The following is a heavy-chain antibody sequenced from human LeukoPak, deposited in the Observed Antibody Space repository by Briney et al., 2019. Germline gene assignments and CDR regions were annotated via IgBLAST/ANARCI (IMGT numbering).Heavy chain of an antibody. CDR3: ARGYSYGPYYYYYYMDV. CDR2: IYYSGST. CDR1: GGSISSYY. J-gene: IGHJ6*03. V-gene: IGHV4-59*01. Sequence: SETLSLTCTVSGGSISSYYWSWIRQPPGKGLEWIGYIYYSGSTNYNPSLKSRVTMSVDTSKNQFSLKLGSVTAADTAVYYCARGYSYGPYYYYYYMDVWGKGTTVTVSS. D-gene: IGHD5-18*01.